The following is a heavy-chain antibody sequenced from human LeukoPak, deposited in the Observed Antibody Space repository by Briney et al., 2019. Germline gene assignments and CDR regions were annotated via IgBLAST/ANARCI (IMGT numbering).Heavy chain of an antibody. D-gene: IGHD2/OR15-2a*01. J-gene: IGHJ3*02. CDR2: IYYSGST. V-gene: IGHV4-59*12. CDR3: ARDSHAYFDAFDI. Sequence: SETLSLTCTVSGGSISSYYWSWIRQPPGKGLEWIGYIYYSGSTNYNPSLKSRVTISVDTSKNQFSLKLSSVTAADTAVYFCARDSHAYFDAFDIWGQGTMVTVSS. CDR1: GGSISSYY.